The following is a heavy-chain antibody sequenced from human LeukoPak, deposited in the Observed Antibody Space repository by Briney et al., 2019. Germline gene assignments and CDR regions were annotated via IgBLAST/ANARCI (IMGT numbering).Heavy chain of an antibody. Sequence: PGGSLRLSCAASGFTFSSYGMHWVRQAPGKGLEWVSSISSSSSYIYYADSVKGRFTISRDNAKNSLYLQMNSLRAEDTAVYYCARGGLGYDSSSSIRNCDYWGQGTLVTVSS. CDR1: GFTFSSYG. CDR2: ISSSSSYI. J-gene: IGHJ4*02. CDR3: ARGGLGYDSSSSIRNCDY. V-gene: IGHV3-21*01. D-gene: IGHD6-6*01.